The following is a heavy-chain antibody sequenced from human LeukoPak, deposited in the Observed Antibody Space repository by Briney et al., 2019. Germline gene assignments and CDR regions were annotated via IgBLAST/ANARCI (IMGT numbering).Heavy chain of an antibody. V-gene: IGHV3-30*18. Sequence: GGSLRLSCAASGFTFSSSGMHWVRQAPGKGLECVAFVSYDGGKKYYADSVKGRFTISRDNSKNTLYLQMNSLRAEDTAVYYCAKPAYCGGDCYSSPFQHWGQGTLVTVSS. CDR3: AKPAYCGGDCYSSPFQH. CDR1: GFTFSSSG. CDR2: VSYDGGKK. J-gene: IGHJ1*01. D-gene: IGHD2-21*02.